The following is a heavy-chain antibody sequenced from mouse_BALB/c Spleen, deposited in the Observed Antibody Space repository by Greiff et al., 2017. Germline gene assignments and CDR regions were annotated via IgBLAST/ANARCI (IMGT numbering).Heavy chain of an antibody. D-gene: IGHD2-4*01. CDR1: GFTFSSYA. CDR3: ARGRDYDLYDAMDY. J-gene: IGHJ4*01. CDR2: ISSGGST. V-gene: IGHV5-6-5*01. Sequence: DVHLVESGGGLVKPGGSLKLSCAASGFTFSSYAMSWVRQTPEKRLEWVASISSGGSTNYPDGVKSRFTIFSDNTRNNLYLQMSSLRYEDTATYYCARGRDYDLYDAMDYWGQGTSVTVSS.